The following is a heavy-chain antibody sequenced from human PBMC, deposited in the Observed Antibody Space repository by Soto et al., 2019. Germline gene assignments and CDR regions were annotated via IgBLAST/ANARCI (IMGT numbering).Heavy chain of an antibody. CDR1: GGSISGYY. V-gene: IGHV4-59*01. J-gene: IGHJ6*02. D-gene: IGHD2-21*02. CDR3: ARDLWGYCGTDCYPLDV. CDR2: MYNTGST. Sequence: SETLSLTCTVSGGSISGYYWSWIRQPPEKGLEWIGYMYNTGSTVYNPSFKSRVTISVDTSKNQFSLKLNSVTAADTAVYYCARDLWGYCGTDCYPLDVWGQGTTVTVSS.